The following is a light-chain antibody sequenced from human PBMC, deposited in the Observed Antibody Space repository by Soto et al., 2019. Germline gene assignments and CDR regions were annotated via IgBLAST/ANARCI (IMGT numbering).Light chain of an antibody. V-gene: IGLV2-14*01. J-gene: IGLJ3*02. CDR2: EVP. Sequence: QSALTQPASVSGSAGQSITISCSGTMRDVGAYNLVSWYQQHPGTAPKLIIYEVPNRPSGLSSRFSGSRSGNTASLTISGLQPEDEGDYYCSSYTARSTLVFGGGTKLTVL. CDR3: SSYTARSTLV. CDR1: MRDVGAYNL.